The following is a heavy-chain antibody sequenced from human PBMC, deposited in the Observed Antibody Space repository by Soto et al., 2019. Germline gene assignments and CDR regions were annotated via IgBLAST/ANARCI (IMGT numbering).Heavy chain of an antibody. Sequence: QVQLQQWGAGLLKPSETLSLTCAVYGGSFSGYYWSWIRQPPGKGLEWIGEINDSGSTNYNPSLKSRVTISEDTSKNQFSLKLSSVTAADTAVYYCARGWGRIFDYWGQGTLVTVSS. V-gene: IGHV4-34*01. CDR2: INDSGST. CDR1: GGSFSGYY. D-gene: IGHD7-27*01. J-gene: IGHJ4*02. CDR3: ARGWGRIFDY.